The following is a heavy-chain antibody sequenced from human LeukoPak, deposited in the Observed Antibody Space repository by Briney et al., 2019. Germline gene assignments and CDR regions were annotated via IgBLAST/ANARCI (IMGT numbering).Heavy chain of an antibody. CDR2: IKSNTNSYAT. J-gene: IGHJ5*02. Sequence: GGSLKLSCAASGFTFSGSPMHWVRQASGKGLEWVGRIKSNTNSYATAYAASVKGRFTISRDDPKNTAYLQMNSLRTEDTAVYYCTRQSIDLDCSATYCSNWFDPWGQGTLVTVSS. D-gene: IGHD2-15*01. CDR1: GFTFSGSP. CDR3: TRQSIDLDCSATYCSNWFDP. V-gene: IGHV3-73*01.